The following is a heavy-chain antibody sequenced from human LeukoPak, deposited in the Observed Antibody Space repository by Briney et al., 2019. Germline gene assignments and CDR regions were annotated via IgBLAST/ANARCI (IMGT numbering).Heavy chain of an antibody. Sequence: SETLSLTCAVYGGSFSGYYWSWIRQPPGKGLEWIGEINHSGSTNYNPSLKSRVTISVDTSKNQFSLKLSSVTAADTAVYYCARGDGYYYYMDVWGKGTTVTVSS. CDR3: ARGDGYYYYMDV. CDR2: INHSGST. CDR1: GGSFSGYY. V-gene: IGHV4-34*01. J-gene: IGHJ6*03.